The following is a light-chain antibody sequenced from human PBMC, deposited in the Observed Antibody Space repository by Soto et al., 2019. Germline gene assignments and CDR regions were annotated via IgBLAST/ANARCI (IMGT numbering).Light chain of an antibody. J-gene: IGKJ4*01. V-gene: IGKV1-39*01. CDR3: QQVYVYPST. CDR1: QSISSY. CDR2: AAS. Sequence: DIQMTQSPSSLSASVGDRVTITCRASQSISSYLNWYQQKPGKAPKLLIYAASSLQSGVPSRFSGSGSGTDFTLTISSLQPDDFATYYCQQVYVYPSTFGGGTKVDIK.